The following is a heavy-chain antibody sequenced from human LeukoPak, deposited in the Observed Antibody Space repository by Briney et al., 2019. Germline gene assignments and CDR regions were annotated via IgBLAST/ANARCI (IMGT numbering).Heavy chain of an antibody. CDR1: GFTVSSNY. J-gene: IGHJ4*02. CDR2: IYSGGST. V-gene: IGHV3-53*01. Sequence: GGSLRLSCAASGFTVSSNYMSWVRQAPGKGLEWVSVIYSGGSTYYADSVKGRFTISRDNSKNTLYLQMNSLRAEDTAVYYCARARIAAAGTPFDYWGQGTLVTVSS. CDR3: ARARIAAAGTPFDY. D-gene: IGHD6-13*01.